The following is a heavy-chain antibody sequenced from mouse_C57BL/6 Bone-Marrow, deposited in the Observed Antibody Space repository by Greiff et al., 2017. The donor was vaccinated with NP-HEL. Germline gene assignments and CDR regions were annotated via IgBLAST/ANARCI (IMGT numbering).Heavy chain of an antibody. CDR1: GYTFTSYW. J-gene: IGHJ2*01. CDR3: ARSPYGSSPLYAMDY. Sequence: VQLQQPGAELVKPGASVKLSCKASGYTFTSYWMHWVKQRPGQGLEWIGMIHPNSGSTNYNEKFKSKATLTVDKSSSTAYMQLSSLTSEDSAVYYCARSPYGSSPLYAMDYWGQGTTLTVSS. D-gene: IGHD1-1*01. CDR2: IHPNSGST. V-gene: IGHV1-64*01.